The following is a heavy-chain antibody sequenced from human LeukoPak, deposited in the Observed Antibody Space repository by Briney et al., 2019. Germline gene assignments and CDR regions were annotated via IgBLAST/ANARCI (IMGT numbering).Heavy chain of an antibody. D-gene: IGHD6-13*01. CDR1: GGSFSGYY. CDR3: ARRGNVGIHSSSWYKDYFDF. CDR2: INHSGST. V-gene: IGHV4-34*01. J-gene: IGHJ4*02. Sequence: SETLSPTCAVYGGSFSGYYWSWIRQPPGKGLEWIGEINHSGSTNYNPSLKSRVTISVDTSKNQFSLKLSSVTAADTAVYYCARRGNVGIHSSSWYKDYFDFWGQGTLVTVSS.